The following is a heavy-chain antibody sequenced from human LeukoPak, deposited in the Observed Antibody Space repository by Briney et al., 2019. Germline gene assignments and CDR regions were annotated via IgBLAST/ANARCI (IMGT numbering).Heavy chain of an antibody. CDR2: ISAGGGST. D-gene: IGHD3-22*01. CDR1: TFIFSNCA. Sequence: PGGSLRLSCAASTFIFSNCAMSWVRQAPGKGLEWVSTISAGGGSTYYADSVKGRFTISRDLSENTLYLQMNSLRAEDTAVYYCAKEGDSIGYSYSHSWGQGTLVTVSS. V-gene: IGHV3-23*01. CDR3: AKEGDSIGYSYSHS. J-gene: IGHJ4*02.